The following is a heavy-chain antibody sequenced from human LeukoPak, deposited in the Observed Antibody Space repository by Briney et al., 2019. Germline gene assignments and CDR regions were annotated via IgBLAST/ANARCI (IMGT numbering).Heavy chain of an antibody. CDR3: ARAKQWLDY. CDR1: GGSFSDYY. CDR2: INHSGST. Sequence: SETLSLTCAVYGGSFSDYYWSWIRQPPGKGLEWIGEINHSGSTNYNPSLKSRVTISVDTSKNQFSLKLSSVTAADTAVYYCARAKQWLDYWGQGTLVTVSS. V-gene: IGHV4-34*01. J-gene: IGHJ4*02. D-gene: IGHD6-19*01.